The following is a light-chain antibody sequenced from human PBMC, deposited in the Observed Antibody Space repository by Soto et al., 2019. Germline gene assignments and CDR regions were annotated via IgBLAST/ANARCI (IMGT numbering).Light chain of an antibody. CDR2: KAS. V-gene: IGKV1-5*03. Sequence: IRMTQSPSTLSSSVGDRVTITCRASQSISSWLAWYQQKPGKAPKLLIYKASSLESGVPSRFSGSGSGTEFTLTINSLQADDFATYYCQQHNSFSSTFGQGTRLEIK. J-gene: IGKJ5*01. CDR1: QSISSW. CDR3: QQHNSFSST.